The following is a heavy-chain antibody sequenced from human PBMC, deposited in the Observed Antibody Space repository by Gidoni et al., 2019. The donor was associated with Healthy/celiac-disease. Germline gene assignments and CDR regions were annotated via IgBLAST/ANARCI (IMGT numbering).Heavy chain of an antibody. Sequence: QVQLVQSGAEVKKPGSSVKVSCKASGGTFSSYAISWVRQAPGQGLEWMGGILPIFGTANYAQMFQGRVTITADESPSTAYMELSSLRSEDTAVYYCARGDIVVVVAATGPYYYGMDVWGKGTTVTVSS. CDR2: ILPIFGTA. CDR3: ARGDIVVVVAATGPYYYGMDV. D-gene: IGHD2-15*01. V-gene: IGHV1-69*01. CDR1: GGTFSSYA. J-gene: IGHJ6*04.